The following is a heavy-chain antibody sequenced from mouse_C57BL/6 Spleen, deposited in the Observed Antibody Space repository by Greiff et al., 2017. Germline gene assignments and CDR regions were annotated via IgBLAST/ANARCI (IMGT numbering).Heavy chain of an antibody. Sequence: LQQPGAELVRPGTSVKLSCKASGYTFTSYWMHWVKQRPGQGLEWIGVIDPSDSYTNYNQKFKGKATLTVDTSSSTAYMQLSSLTSEDSAVYYCARSAGTGYFDVWGTGTTVTVSS. J-gene: IGHJ1*03. V-gene: IGHV1-59*01. CDR3: ARSAGTGYFDV. CDR2: IDPSDSYT. CDR1: GYTFTSYW. D-gene: IGHD3-3*01.